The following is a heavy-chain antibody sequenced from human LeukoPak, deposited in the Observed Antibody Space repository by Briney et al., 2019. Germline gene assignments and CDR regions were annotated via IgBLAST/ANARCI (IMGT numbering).Heavy chain of an antibody. D-gene: IGHD6-19*01. CDR2: INEDGSEK. J-gene: IGHJ4*02. CDR1: GFTFSNYW. Sequence: GGSLRLSCSVSGFTFSNYWMTWVRQAPGRGLECQAIINEDGSEKHHVDSVKGRFTISRDNAKNSLFLEMNNLRDDDTAVYYCARDGSVTYHTAFDFWGQGTLVSVS. V-gene: IGHV3-7*01. CDR3: ARDGSVTYHTAFDF.